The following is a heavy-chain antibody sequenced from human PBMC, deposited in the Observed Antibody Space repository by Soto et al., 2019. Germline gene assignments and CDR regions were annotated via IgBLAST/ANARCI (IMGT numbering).Heavy chain of an antibody. CDR3: ARVGIRGYSGYATTLLLYGMDV. D-gene: IGHD5-12*01. J-gene: IGHJ6*02. V-gene: IGHV1-18*04. CDR2: ISAYNGNT. Sequence: AAVKVYCKASGYTFTSYGISWVRQAPGQGLEWMGWISAYNGNTNNAQKLQGRVTMTTDTSTSTAYMELRSLRSDDTAVYYCARVGIRGYSGYATTLLLYGMDVWGQGTTVTVFS. CDR1: GYTFTSYG.